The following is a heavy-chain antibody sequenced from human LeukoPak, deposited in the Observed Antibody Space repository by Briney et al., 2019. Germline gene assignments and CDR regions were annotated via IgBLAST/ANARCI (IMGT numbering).Heavy chain of an antibody. Sequence: SAKVSCKASGGTFSSYAISWVRQAPGQGLEWMGRIIPILGIANYAQKFQGRVTITADKSTSTAYMELSSLRSEDTAVYYCARDRYGGNCFDYWGQGTLVTVSS. D-gene: IGHD4-17*01. CDR3: ARDRYGGNCFDY. CDR1: GGTFSSYA. J-gene: IGHJ4*02. V-gene: IGHV1-69*04. CDR2: IIPILGIA.